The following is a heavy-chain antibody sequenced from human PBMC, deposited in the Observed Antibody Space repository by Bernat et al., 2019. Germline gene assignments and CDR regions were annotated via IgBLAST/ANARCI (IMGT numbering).Heavy chain of an antibody. CDR3: TRALNGDSYFDY. CDR1: GYTFIDYW. J-gene: IGHJ4*02. V-gene: IGHV5-51*01. CDR2: MYPGNSDT. D-gene: IGHD2-21*02. Sequence: EVQLVQSGAEVKTPGESLQISCKGSGYTFIDYWIGWVRLMPGRGLEWMGIMYPGNSDTKYSPSFQGLVTLSADNSITTAYLQWSSLKASDTAMYYCTRALNGDSYFDYWGQGTPVTVSS.